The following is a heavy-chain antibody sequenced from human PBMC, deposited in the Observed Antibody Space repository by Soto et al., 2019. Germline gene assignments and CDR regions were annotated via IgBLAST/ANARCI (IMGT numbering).Heavy chain of an antibody. V-gene: IGHV4-39*01. J-gene: IGHJ4*02. CDR3: ARQSDNHEYRVFYFDY. D-gene: IGHD1-20*01. CDR1: GGSISSSSYY. Sequence: PSGTLSITCTVSGGSISSSSYYWGWIRQPPGKGLEWIGSIYYSGSTYYNPSLKSRVTISVDTSKNQFSLKLSSVTAADTAVYYCARQSDNHEYRVFYFDYWGQGTLVTVSS. CDR2: IYYSGST.